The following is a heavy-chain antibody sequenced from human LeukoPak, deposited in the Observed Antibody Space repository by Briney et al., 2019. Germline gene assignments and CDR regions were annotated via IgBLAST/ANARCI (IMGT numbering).Heavy chain of an antibody. D-gene: IGHD3-3*01. CDR1: GGSITSGDYY. CDR2: IYYSGRT. CDR3: ARVYDFWSGYSFGAFNI. Sequence: PSETLSLTCTVSGGSITSGDYYWSWLRQPPGKALEWIGYIYYSGRTYYNPSLKSRVSISVDTSKNQFSLKLSSVTAADTAVYYCARVYDFWSGYSFGAFNIWGQGTMVTVSS. J-gene: IGHJ3*02. V-gene: IGHV4-30-4*01.